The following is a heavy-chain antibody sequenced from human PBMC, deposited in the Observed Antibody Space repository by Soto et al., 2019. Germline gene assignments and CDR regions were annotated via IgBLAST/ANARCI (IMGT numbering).Heavy chain of an antibody. J-gene: IGHJ6*02. V-gene: IGHV4-30-4*01. CDR3: ARAAGGSGSSHYYYYYGMDV. D-gene: IGHD3-10*01. CDR2: IYYSGST. CDR1: GGSISSGDYY. Sequence: SETLSLTCTVSGGSISSGDYYWSWIRQPPGKGLEWIGYIYYSGSTYYNPSLKSRVTISVDTSKNQFSLKLSSVTAADTAVYYWARAAGGSGSSHYYYYYGMDVWGQGTTVTVSS.